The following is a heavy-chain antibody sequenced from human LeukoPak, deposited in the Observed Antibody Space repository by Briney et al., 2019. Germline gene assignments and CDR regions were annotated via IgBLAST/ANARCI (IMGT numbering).Heavy chain of an antibody. J-gene: IGHJ4*02. D-gene: IGHD2-2*01. Sequence: GGSLRLSCAASGFTFSTYWMHWVRQAPGKGLVWVSRINTYGGTTSYADSVKGRFTISRDNAKNTLYLQMNSLKTEDTAVYYCTTGYCSRTSCYYFDYWGQGTLVTVSS. V-gene: IGHV3-74*01. CDR1: GFTFSTYW. CDR3: TTGYCSRTSCYYFDY. CDR2: INTYGGTT.